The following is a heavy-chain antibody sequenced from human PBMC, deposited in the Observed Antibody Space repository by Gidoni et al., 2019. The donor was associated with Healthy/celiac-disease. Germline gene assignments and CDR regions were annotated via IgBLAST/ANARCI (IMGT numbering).Heavy chain of an antibody. CDR1: GFTFSSDG. V-gene: IGHV3-33*08. J-gene: IGHJ4*02. Sequence: QVQLVESGGGVVQPGRSLRLSCAASGFTFSSDGMHWVRQAPGKGLEWVAVIWYDGSNKYYADSVKGRFTISRDNSKNTLYLQMNSLRAEDTAVYYWARGMTTADYWGQGTLVTVSS. D-gene: IGHD4-17*01. CDR2: IWYDGSNK. CDR3: ARGMTTADY.